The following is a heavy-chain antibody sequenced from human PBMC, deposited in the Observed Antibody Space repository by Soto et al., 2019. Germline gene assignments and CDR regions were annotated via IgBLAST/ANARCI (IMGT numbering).Heavy chain of an antibody. CDR3: ARIRYDSSGYYYYFDY. CDR2: IFSNDEK. Sequence: QVTLKESGPVLVKPTETLTLTCTVSGFSLSNARMGVSWIRQPPGKALEWLALIFSNDEKSYSTSLKSRLTISKDTSKSQVVLTMTNMDPVDTATYYCARIRYDSSGYYYYFDYWGQGTLVTVSS. CDR1: GFSLSNARMG. J-gene: IGHJ4*02. V-gene: IGHV2-26*01. D-gene: IGHD3-22*01.